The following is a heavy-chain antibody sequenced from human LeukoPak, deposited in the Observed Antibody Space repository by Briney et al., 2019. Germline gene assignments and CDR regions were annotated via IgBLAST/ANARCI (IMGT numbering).Heavy chain of an antibody. CDR2: IFHSGVT. V-gene: IGHV4-4*02. CDR1: GDSVNNTNW. Sequence: SETLSLTCAVSGDSVNNTNWWTWVRPSPGKGLEWIGEIFHSGVTNYNPSLKSRAVISLEKSKNQFSLKLTSVTAADTAVYYCARLVYGTYDFWSGYPVGYFDYWGQGTPVTVSS. D-gene: IGHD3-3*01. CDR3: ARLVYGTYDFWSGYPVGYFDY. J-gene: IGHJ4*02.